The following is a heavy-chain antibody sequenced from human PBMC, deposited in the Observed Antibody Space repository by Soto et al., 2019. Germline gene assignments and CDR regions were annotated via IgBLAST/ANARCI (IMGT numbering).Heavy chain of an antibody. Sequence: GASVKVSCKASGGTFSSYAVSWVRQAPGQGLEWMGGIIPIFGTANYAQKFKGRVTITADESTSTAYMELSSLRSEDTALYYCASYYYDSSGYEVFCYWGQGTLVTVSS. V-gene: IGHV1-69*13. CDR2: IIPIFGTA. CDR3: ASYYYDSSGYEVFCY. CDR1: GGTFSSYA. D-gene: IGHD3-22*01. J-gene: IGHJ4*02.